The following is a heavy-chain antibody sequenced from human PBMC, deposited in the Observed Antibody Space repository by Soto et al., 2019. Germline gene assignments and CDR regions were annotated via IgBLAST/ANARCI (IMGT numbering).Heavy chain of an antibody. J-gene: IGHJ6*03. CDR1: GYTFTSYA. D-gene: IGHD2-2*01. CDR3: VGHRSSTSCSSPDYYYYYYMDV. CDR2: INAGNGNT. Sequence: ASVKVSCKASGYTFTSYAMHWVRQAPGQRLEWMGWINAGNGNTKYSQKFQGRVTITRDTSASTAYMELSSLRSEDTAVYYCVGHRSSTSCSSPDYYYYYYMDVWGKGTTVTVSS. V-gene: IGHV1-3*01.